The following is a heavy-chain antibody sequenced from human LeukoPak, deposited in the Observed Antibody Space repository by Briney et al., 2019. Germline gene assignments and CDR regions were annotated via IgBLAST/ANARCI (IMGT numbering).Heavy chain of an antibody. D-gene: IGHD3-3*01. Sequence: SETLSLTCTVSGGSISSSSYYWGWIRQHPGKGLEWIGNIYYSGSTYYNPSLKSRITISVDTSKNQFSLKLSSVTAADTAVYYCARHRAYYDFWSGSINETDYWGQGTLVTVSS. CDR2: IYYSGST. CDR1: GGSISSSSYY. V-gene: IGHV4-39*01. CDR3: ARHRAYYDFWSGSINETDY. J-gene: IGHJ4*02.